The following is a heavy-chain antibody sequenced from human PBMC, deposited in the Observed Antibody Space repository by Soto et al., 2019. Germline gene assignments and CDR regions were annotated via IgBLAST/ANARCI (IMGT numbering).Heavy chain of an antibody. CDR1: GGSISSGGYY. CDR2: IYYGGST. J-gene: IGHJ4*02. CDR3: ARRYCSSTSCYTFDY. D-gene: IGHD2-2*02. Sequence: SETLSLTCTVSGGSISSGGYYWSWIRQHPGKGLEWIGYIYYGGSTYYNPSLKSRVTISVDTSKNQFSLKLSSVTAADTAVYYCARRYCSSTSCYTFDYWGQGTLVTVSS. V-gene: IGHV4-31*03.